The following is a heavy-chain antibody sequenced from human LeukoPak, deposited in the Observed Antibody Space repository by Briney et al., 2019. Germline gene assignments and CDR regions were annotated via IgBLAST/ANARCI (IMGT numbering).Heavy chain of an antibody. V-gene: IGHV4-39*01. J-gene: IGHJ4*02. D-gene: IGHD6-19*01. CDR3: ARHVSVAVTNFFDY. CDR1: GGSISSRNYY. CDR2: VYYTGTT. Sequence: SETLSLTCTVSGGSISSRNYYWGWIRQPPGKGLEWIGGVYYTGTTYSNPSLKSRVTISVDTSKNQFSLRLSSVTAADTAVYYCARHVSVAVTNFFDYWGQGTLVTVSS.